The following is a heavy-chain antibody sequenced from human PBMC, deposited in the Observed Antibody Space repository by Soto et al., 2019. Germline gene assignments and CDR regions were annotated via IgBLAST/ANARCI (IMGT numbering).Heavy chain of an antibody. CDR1: GFTFNDYA. J-gene: IGHJ4*02. D-gene: IGHD3-22*01. Sequence: QVQLVESGGSEVQPGGSLRVSCATSGFTFNDYAMYWVRQAPGQGLEWVAMISSDGHHQFYVDNLRGRFTVSRDNSKNTLFLQMNSLRPEDTAVYYCSRGTYYPQSSGLHADYWGPGTVVTVSS. CDR3: SRGTYYPQSSGLHADY. CDR2: ISSDGHHQ. V-gene: IGHV3-30*03.